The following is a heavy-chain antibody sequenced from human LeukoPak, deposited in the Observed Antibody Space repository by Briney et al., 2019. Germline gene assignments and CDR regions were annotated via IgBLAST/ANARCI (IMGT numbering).Heavy chain of an antibody. D-gene: IGHD3-22*01. V-gene: IGHV3-74*01. J-gene: IGHJ4*02. CDR3: ARDRDYDSSGQLDY. CDR1: GFTFKSYW. CDR2: INSDGSST. Sequence: PGGSLRLSCAASGFTFKSYWMHWVRQAPGKGLVWVSRINSDGSSTSYADSVKGRFTISRDNSKNTLYLQMNSLRAEDTAVYYCARDRDYDSSGQLDYWGQGTLVTVSS.